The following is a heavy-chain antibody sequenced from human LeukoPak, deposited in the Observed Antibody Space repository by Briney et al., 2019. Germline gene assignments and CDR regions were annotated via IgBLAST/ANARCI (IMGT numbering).Heavy chain of an antibody. V-gene: IGHV1-8*01. D-gene: IGHD3-10*01. J-gene: IGHJ6*03. Sequence: ASVKVSCKASGYTFTSYDINWVRQATGQGLEWMGWMNPNSGNTGYAQKFQGRVTITADESTAYMDLSSLRSEDTAVYYCARTESIIRGVTGYYYMDVWGKGTTVTVSS. CDR1: GYTFTSYD. CDR3: ARTESIIRGVTGYYYMDV. CDR2: MNPNSGNT.